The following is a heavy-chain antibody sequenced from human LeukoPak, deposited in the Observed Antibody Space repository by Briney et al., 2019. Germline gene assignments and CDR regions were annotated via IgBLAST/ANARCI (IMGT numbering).Heavy chain of an antibody. CDR3: ARLRDSSGYLYYFDY. D-gene: IGHD3-22*01. J-gene: IGHJ4*02. CDR2: IYYSGST. Sequence: KSPETLSLTCTVSGGSISSSSYYWGWIRQPPGKGLEWIGSIYYSGSTYYNPSLKSRVTISVDTSKNQFSLKLSSVTAADTAVYYCARLRDSSGYLYYFDYWGQGTLVTVSS. CDR1: GGSISSSSYY. V-gene: IGHV4-39*01.